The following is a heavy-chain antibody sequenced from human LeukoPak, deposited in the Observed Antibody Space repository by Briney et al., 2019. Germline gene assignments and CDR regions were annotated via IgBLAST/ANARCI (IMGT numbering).Heavy chain of an antibody. D-gene: IGHD4-23*01. CDR3: TETTVEDRFDP. CDR2: IKSKTDGGTT. CDR1: GFTFSNAW. Sequence: GGSLRLSCAASGFTFSNAWMSWVRQAPGKGLEWVGRIKSKTDGGTTDYAAPVKGRFTISRDDSKNTLYLQMNSLKTEDTAVYYCTETTVEDRFDPWGQGTLVTVSS. V-gene: IGHV3-15*01. J-gene: IGHJ5*02.